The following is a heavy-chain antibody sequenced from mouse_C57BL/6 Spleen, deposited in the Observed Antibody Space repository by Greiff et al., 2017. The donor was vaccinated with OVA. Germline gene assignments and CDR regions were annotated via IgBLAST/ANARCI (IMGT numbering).Heavy chain of an antibody. D-gene: IGHD3-3*01. V-gene: IGHV1-69*01. CDR2: IDPSDSYT. J-gene: IGHJ4*01. CDR1: GYTFTSYW. Sequence: QVQLQQPGAELVMPGASVKLSCKASGYTFTSYWMHWVKQRPGQGLEWIGEIDPSDSYTNYNQKFKGKSTLTVDKSSSTAYMQLSSLTSEDSAGDDGARGETGTPVYAMDDWGQGTSVTGSS. CDR3: ARGETGTPVYAMDD.